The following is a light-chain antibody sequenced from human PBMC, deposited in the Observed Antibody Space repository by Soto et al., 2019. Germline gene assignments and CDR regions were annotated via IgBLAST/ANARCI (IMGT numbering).Light chain of an antibody. Sequence: QSVLTQPASVSGSPGQPITISCSGTSSDVGSYNLVSWYQQHPGKAPKLMIYEGSKRPSGVSYRFSGSKSGNTASLTISGLQAEDEADYYCCSYAGFNTFVFGGGTKLTVL. J-gene: IGLJ3*02. CDR3: CSYAGFNTFV. CDR1: SSDVGSYNL. CDR2: EGS. V-gene: IGLV2-23*03.